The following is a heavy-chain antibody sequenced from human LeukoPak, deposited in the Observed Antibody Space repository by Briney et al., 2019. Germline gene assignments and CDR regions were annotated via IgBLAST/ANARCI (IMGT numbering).Heavy chain of an antibody. CDR3: AKSHLPNAYSGTYYCDY. CDR1: GFTFSYYG. J-gene: IGHJ4*02. D-gene: IGHD1-26*01. Sequence: GGSPRLSCAASGFTFSYYGMHWVRQAPGKGLEWVAFIRYDESKKFYGDSVKGRFTISRDNSKNTLYPQMNSLRTEDTAVYYCAKSHLPNAYSGTYYCDYWGQGTLVTVSS. CDR2: IRYDESKK. V-gene: IGHV3-30*02.